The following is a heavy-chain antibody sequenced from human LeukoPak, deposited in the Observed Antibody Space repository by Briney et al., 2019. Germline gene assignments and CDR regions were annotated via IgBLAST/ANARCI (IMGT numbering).Heavy chain of an antibody. D-gene: IGHD3-22*01. CDR3: ARDSGYYDSSGYLLDY. CDR2: ISSDGSTK. Sequence: PGGSLKLSCAGSGFSFKSYAMHWVRQASGKGLEWVAVISSDGSTKYFADSVKGRFTISRDNSKNTLYLQMNSLRAEDTAVYYCARDSGYYDSSGYLLDYWGQGTLVTVSS. V-gene: IGHV3-30-3*01. CDR1: GFSFKSYA. J-gene: IGHJ4*02.